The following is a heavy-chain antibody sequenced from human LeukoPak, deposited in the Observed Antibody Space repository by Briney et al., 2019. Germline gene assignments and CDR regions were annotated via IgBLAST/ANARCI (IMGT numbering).Heavy chain of an antibody. D-gene: IGHD3-22*01. CDR2: ISAYNGNT. Sequence: ASVQVSCKASGYTFTSYGISWVRQAPGQGLEWMGWISAYNGNTNYAQKLQGRVTMTPDTSTSTAYMELRSLRSDDTAVYYCARVPGYDKFGRGYFQHWGQGTLVTVSS. CDR1: GYTFTSYG. CDR3: ARVPGYDKFGRGYFQH. V-gene: IGHV1-18*01. J-gene: IGHJ1*01.